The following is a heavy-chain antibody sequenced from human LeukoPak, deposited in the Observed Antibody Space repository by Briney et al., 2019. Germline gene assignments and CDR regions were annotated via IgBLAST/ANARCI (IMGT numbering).Heavy chain of an antibody. D-gene: IGHD2-15*01. Sequence: SETLSLTXAVYGGSFSGYYWSWIRQPPGKGLEWIGEINHSGSTNYNPSLKSRVTISVDTSKNQFSLKLSSVTAADTAVYYCARGLGCSGGSCTLKFDYWGQGTLVTVSS. J-gene: IGHJ4*02. CDR2: INHSGST. CDR1: GGSFSGYY. CDR3: ARGLGCSGGSCTLKFDY. V-gene: IGHV4-34*01.